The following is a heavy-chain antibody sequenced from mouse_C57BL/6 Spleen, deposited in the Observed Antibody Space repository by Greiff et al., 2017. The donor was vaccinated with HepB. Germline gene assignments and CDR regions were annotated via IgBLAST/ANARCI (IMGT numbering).Heavy chain of an antibody. J-gene: IGHJ4*01. CDR2: IDPSDSYT. Sequence: VQLQQPGAELVMPGASVKLSCKASGYTFTSYWMHWVKQSPGQGLEWIGEIDPSDSYTNYNQKFKGKSTLTVDKSSSTAYMQLSSLTSEDSAVYYCASNYAMDYWGQGTSVTVSS. V-gene: IGHV1-69*01. CDR3: ASNYAMDY. CDR1: GYTFTSYW.